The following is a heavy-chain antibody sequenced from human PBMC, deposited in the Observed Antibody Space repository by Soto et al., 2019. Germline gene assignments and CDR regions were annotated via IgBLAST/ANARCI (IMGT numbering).Heavy chain of an antibody. CDR3: GRGIRYYYGMDV. CDR1: GFTFSSYW. D-gene: IGHD5-18*01. CDR2: IKSDGSSM. V-gene: IGHV3-74*01. Sequence: EVQLVESGGGLVQPGGSLRLSCAASGFTFSSYWMHWVRQVPGKGLVWVSRIKSDGSSMNYADSVKGRFTISRDNAKNTLYLQMNSLRAEDTAVYYCGRGIRYYYGMDVWGQGTTVTVSS. J-gene: IGHJ6*02.